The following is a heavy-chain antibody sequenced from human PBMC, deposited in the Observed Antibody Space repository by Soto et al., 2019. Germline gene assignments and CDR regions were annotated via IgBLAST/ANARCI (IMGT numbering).Heavy chain of an antibody. D-gene: IGHD3-3*01. CDR2: INHSGST. V-gene: IGHV4-34*01. Sequence: SETLSLTCAVYGGSFSGYYWSWIRQPPGKGLEWIGEINHSGSTNYNPSLKSRVTISVDTSKNQFSLKLSSVTAADTAVYYCARGTIFGVTDWFDPWGQGTLVTVSS. CDR1: GGSFSGYY. J-gene: IGHJ5*02. CDR3: ARGTIFGVTDWFDP.